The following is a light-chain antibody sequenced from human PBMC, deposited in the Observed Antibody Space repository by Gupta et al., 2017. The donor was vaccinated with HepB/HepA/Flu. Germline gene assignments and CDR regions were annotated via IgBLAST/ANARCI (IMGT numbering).Light chain of an antibody. J-gene: IGLJ3*02. CDR1: TGTVTSCHY. V-gene: IGLV7-46*01. Sequence: QAVVTQEPSLNVSPGGTVTRTCGASTGTVTSCHYPYWFQQKPGQAHTIVIFNTKDKHSGTPARFSGSIRGGKAALTLSGAQSEDEADYYCLLEYDGVRVFGGGTRLTVL. CDR3: LLEYDGVRV. CDR2: NTK.